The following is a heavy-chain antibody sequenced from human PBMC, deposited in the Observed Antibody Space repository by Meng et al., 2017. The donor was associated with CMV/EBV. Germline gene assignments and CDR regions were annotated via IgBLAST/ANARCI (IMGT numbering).Heavy chain of an antibody. CDR1: GGSTSSYY. J-gene: IGHJ5*02. CDR3: ARDMDSYGYGS. V-gene: IGHV4-59*01. D-gene: IGHD5-18*01. Sequence: SETLSLTCTVAGGSTSSYYWSWNRQLPGKGLEWIGYIYYSGSTNYNPSLKSRVTISVDTSKNQFSLKLSSVTAADTAVYYCARDMDSYGYGSWGQGTLVTVSS. CDR2: IYYSGST.